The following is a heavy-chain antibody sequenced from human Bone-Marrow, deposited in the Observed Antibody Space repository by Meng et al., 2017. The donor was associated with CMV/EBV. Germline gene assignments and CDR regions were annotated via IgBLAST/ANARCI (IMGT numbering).Heavy chain of an antibody. J-gene: IGHJ6*02. V-gene: IGHV1-69*10. CDR2: IIPILGIA. CDR3: ASSLGSSGWPYYYYGMDV. Sequence: SVTVSRKYAVGTFSSYAISWVRQAPGQGLEWMGGIIPILGIANYAQKFQGRVTITADKPTSTAYMELSSLRSEDTAGYYCASSLGSSGWPYYYYGMDVWGQGTTVTVSS. D-gene: IGHD6-19*01. CDR1: VGTFSSYA.